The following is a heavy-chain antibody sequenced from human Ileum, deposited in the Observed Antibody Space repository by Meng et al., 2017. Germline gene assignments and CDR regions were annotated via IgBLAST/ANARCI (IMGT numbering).Heavy chain of an antibody. D-gene: IGHD4-23*01. Sequence: QLHESGPGLVQASEILSLTCSVSGASMSVVSYWSWVRQSPGKGLEWIGQIDHLGIAYYKPSLKSRVTMSIDQSKSQFSLRLTSVSAADTAVYYCARHGGYYQDFWGQGTLVTVSS. V-gene: IGHV4-4*02. CDR3: ARHGGYYQDF. CDR2: IDHLGIA. CDR1: GASMSVVSY. J-gene: IGHJ4*02.